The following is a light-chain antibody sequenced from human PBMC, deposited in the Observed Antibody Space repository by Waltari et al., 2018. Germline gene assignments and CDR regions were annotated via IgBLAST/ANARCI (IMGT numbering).Light chain of an antibody. CDR3: HSRDASGVGGS. CDR2: DKN. CDR1: SLRSYY. V-gene: IGLV3-19*01. J-gene: IGLJ2*01. Sequence: SSELTQDPAVSVAMGQTVRITCQGDSLRSYYASWYHQRPGQDPRLVMYDKNNRPSGVPDRFSGSSSHNTASLTITGAQAEDEASYYCHSRDASGVGGSFGGGTKLTVL.